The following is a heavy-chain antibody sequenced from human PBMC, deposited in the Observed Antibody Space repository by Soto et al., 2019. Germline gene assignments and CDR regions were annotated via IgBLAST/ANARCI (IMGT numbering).Heavy chain of an antibody. D-gene: IGHD3-3*01. CDR1: GYSFTSYG. CDR3: ARDVRFLEWLLGGYYMDV. Sequence: ASVRVSCKASGYSFTSYGISWVRQAHGQGLEWMGWISAYNGNTNYAQKLQGRVTMTTDTSTSTAYMELRSLRSDDTAVYYCARDVRFLEWLLGGYYMDVWGKGTTVTVSS. CDR2: ISAYNGNT. J-gene: IGHJ6*03. V-gene: IGHV1-18*01.